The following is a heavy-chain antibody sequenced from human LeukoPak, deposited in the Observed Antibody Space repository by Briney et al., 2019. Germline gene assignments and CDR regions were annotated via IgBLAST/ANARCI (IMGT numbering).Heavy chain of an antibody. D-gene: IGHD2-2*01. CDR2: INHSGST. Sequence: PSETLSLTCAVYGGSFSGYYWSWIRQPPGKGLECIGEINHSGSTNYNPSLKSRVTISVDTSKNQFSLKLSSVTAADTAVYYCARGPTDCSSTSCPPYYYMDVWGKGTTVTVSS. V-gene: IGHV4-34*01. CDR3: ARGPTDCSSTSCPPYYYMDV. CDR1: GGSFSGYY. J-gene: IGHJ6*03.